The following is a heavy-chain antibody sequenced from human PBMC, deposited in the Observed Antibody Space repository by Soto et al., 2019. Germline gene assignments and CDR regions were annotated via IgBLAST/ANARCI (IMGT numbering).Heavy chain of an antibody. V-gene: IGHV3-23*01. CDR2: ISTSGDST. Sequence: SLRLSCAASGFTFSSYAMNWVRQAPGKGLEWVSAISTSGDSTYYADSVKGRFTISRDNSKNTLYLQMNSLSADDTAVYYCAKGAGSDSGRYWGQGTLVTVSS. D-gene: IGHD3-10*01. J-gene: IGHJ4*02. CDR1: GFTFSSYA. CDR3: AKGAGSDSGRY.